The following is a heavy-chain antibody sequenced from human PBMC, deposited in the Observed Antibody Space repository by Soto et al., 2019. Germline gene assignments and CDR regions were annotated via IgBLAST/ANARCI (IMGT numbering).Heavy chain of an antibody. Sequence: PSETLSLTCTVSGGSISSSSYYWGWIRQPPGKGLEWIGSIYYSGSTYYNPSLKSRVTISVDTSKNQFSLKLSSVTAADTAVYYCARGATIFGVVETYYFDYWGQGTLVTVSS. CDR1: GGSISSSSYY. V-gene: IGHV4-39*01. CDR3: ARGATIFGVVETYYFDY. CDR2: IYYSGST. J-gene: IGHJ4*02. D-gene: IGHD3-3*01.